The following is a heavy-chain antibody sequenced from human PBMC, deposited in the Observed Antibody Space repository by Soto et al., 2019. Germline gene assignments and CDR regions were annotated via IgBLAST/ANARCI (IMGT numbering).Heavy chain of an antibody. CDR2: INTDNGNT. J-gene: IGHJ4*02. V-gene: IGHV1-3*04. Sequence: VNVYWKSSGYANTADVVHWRLHAPGQSLEWMGWINTDNGNTYYSQKMQARVTITRDTSASTAYMELSRLRSEDTAVYYCARSRVRGGYYFDYWGQGALVTVSS. D-gene: IGHD3-16*01. CDR1: GYANTADV. CDR3: ARSRVRGGYYFDY.